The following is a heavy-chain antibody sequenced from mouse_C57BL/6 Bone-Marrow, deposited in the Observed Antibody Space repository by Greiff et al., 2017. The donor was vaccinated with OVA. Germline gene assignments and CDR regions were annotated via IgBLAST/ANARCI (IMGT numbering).Heavy chain of an antibody. CDR3: ARCNYYGSSYAMDY. V-gene: IGHV1-82*01. CDR2: IYPGDGDT. CDR1: GYAFSSSW. J-gene: IGHJ4*01. Sequence: QVQLQQSGPELVKPGASVKISCKASGYAFSSSWMNWVKQRPGKGLEWIGRIYPGDGDTNYNGKFKGKATLTADKPSSTAYMQLSSLTSEDSAVYFCARCNYYGSSYAMDYWGQGTSVTVSS. D-gene: IGHD1-1*01.